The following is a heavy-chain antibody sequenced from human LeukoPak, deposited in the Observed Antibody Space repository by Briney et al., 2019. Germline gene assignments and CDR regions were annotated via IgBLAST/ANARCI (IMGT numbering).Heavy chain of an antibody. CDR1: GFTFSSYS. D-gene: IGHD6-6*01. CDR3: GRDRMGDSNSSRSFDI. J-gene: IGHJ3*02. V-gene: IGHV3-21*01. Sequence: PGGSLRLSCTASGFTFSSYSMNWVRQAPGKGLEWVSSISSSSSYIYYADSVKGRFTISRDNAKHSLYLQMNSLRAEDTAVYYCGRDRMGDSNSSRSFDIWGQGTMVTVSS. CDR2: ISSSSSYI.